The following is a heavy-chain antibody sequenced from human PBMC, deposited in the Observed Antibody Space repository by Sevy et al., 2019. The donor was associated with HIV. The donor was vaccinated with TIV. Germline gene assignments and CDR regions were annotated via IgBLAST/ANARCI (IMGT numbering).Heavy chain of an antibody. CDR2: FDPEDDET. CDR1: GYTFTSYG. CDR3: AVTKDYYDSSGYPFDY. Sequence: ASVKVSCKASGYTFTSYGISWVRQAPGQGLEWMATFDPEDDETIYAQRLQGRVTMTEDTSTDTAYMELSSLRSDDTAVYYCAVTKDYYDSSGYPFDYWGQGSLVTVSS. V-gene: IGHV1-24*01. J-gene: IGHJ4*02. D-gene: IGHD3-22*01.